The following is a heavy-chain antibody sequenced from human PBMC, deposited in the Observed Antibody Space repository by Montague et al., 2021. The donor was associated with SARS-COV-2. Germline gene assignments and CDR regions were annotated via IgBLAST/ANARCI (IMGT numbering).Heavy chain of an antibody. CDR1: GGSISSGSYY. Sequence: TLSLTCTVSGGSISSGSYYWSWIRQPAGKGLEWIGRIYTSGSTTYNPSLKSRVTISVDTSKNQFSLKLSSVTAADTAVYYCARGGGLTIFGVVIISDYFDYWGQGTLVTVSS. J-gene: IGHJ4*02. D-gene: IGHD3-3*01. V-gene: IGHV4-61*02. CDR2: IYTSGST. CDR3: ARGGGLTIFGVVIISDYFDY.